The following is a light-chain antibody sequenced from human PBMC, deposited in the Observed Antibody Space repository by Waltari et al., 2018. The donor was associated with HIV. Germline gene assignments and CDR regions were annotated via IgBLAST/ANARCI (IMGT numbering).Light chain of an antibody. CDR2: KVS. J-gene: IGKJ3*01. Sequence: DVVMTQSPLSLPVTLGQPASISCRSSQSLVYSDGNTYLNWFQQRPGQSPRRLIYKVSNRDSGVPDRVSCSGSGTDFTLKISRVEAEDVGVYYCMQGTHWPPFTFGPGTKVHIK. V-gene: IGKV2-30*01. CDR1: QSLVYSDGNTY. CDR3: MQGTHWPPFT.